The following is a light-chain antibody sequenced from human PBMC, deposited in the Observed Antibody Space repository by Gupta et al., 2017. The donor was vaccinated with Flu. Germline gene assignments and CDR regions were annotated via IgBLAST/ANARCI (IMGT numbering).Light chain of an antibody. CDR1: SSDVGGYEY. CDR3: SSYTNTNTLVV. Sequence: HSDLTHPGSGAGSPGHPITISCTGTSSDVGGYEYVSWYQQHPGKAPKLMIFEVTNRPSGVYNRFSGSKSGNTDSLTISGLQAEDEADYYCSSYTNTNTLVVFGGGTKLTVL. V-gene: IGLV2-14*01. CDR2: EVT. J-gene: IGLJ2*01.